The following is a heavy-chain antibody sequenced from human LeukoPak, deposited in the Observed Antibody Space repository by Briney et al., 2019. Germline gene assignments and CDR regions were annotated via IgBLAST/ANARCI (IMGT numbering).Heavy chain of an antibody. CDR1: GFTFSSYG. J-gene: IGHJ4*02. V-gene: IGHV3-30*03. CDR3: AASRIAAAGILDH. Sequence: PGGSLRLSCAASGFTFSSYGMHWVRQAPGKGLEWVAVISYDGSNKYYADSVKGRFTISRDNSKNTLYLQMNSLRAEDTAVYYCAASRIAAAGILDHWGQGTLVTVSS. D-gene: IGHD6-13*01. CDR2: ISYDGSNK.